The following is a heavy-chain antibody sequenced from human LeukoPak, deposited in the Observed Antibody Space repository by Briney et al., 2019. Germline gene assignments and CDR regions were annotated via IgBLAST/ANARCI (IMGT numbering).Heavy chain of an antibody. V-gene: IGHV1-2*02. CDR1: GYTFTSYG. J-gene: IGHJ4*02. D-gene: IGHD6-13*01. CDR2: INPNSGGT. CDR3: ARALWGSSWYYFDY. Sequence: GASVKVSCKASGYTFTSYGISWVRQAPGQGLEWMGWINPNSGGTNYAQKFQGRVTMTRDTSISTAYMELSRLRSGDTAVYYCARALWGSSWYYFDYWGQGTLVTVSS.